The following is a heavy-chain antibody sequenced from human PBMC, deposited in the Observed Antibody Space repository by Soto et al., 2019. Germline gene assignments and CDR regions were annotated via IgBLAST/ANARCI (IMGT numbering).Heavy chain of an antibody. J-gene: IGHJ4*02. CDR3: ARDRGYSGYDYGFDY. CDR2: IIPILGIA. D-gene: IGHD5-12*01. Sequence: ASVKVSCKASGGTFSSYTISWVRQAPGQGLEWMGRIIPILGIANYAQKFQGRVTITADKSTSTAYMELSSLRSEDTAVYYCARDRGYSGYDYGFDYWGQGTQVTVS. V-gene: IGHV1-69*04. CDR1: GGTFSSYT.